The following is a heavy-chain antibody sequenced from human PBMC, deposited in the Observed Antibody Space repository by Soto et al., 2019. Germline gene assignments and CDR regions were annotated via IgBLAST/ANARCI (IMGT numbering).Heavy chain of an antibody. Sequence: EVQLVESGGGSVQPGGSLRLSCAGSGFTGSLNYMTWVRQAPGKGLEWVSLIYVNGNTYYADSVKGRFTISRDSSKNTLYLQMDSLRAEDTAVYYCARNYYGSGSYAPWFDPRGQGTQVKVSS. V-gene: IGHV3-66*01. CDR2: IYVNGNT. J-gene: IGHJ5*02. CDR1: GFTGSLNY. D-gene: IGHD3-10*01. CDR3: ARNYYGSGSYAPWFDP.